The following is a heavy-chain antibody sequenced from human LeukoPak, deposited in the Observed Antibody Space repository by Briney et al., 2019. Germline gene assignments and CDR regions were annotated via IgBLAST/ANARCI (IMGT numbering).Heavy chain of an antibody. CDR1: GYTFTGYY. J-gene: IGHJ4*02. Sequence: ASVKVSCKASGYTFTGYYMHWVRQAPGQGLEWMGWINPNSGGTNYGQKFQGRVTMTRETSISTAYMELRRLRSDDTAVYYCAREGITGTTSFDYWGQGTLVTVSS. D-gene: IGHD1-20*01. CDR2: INPNSGGT. V-gene: IGHV1-2*02. CDR3: AREGITGTTSFDY.